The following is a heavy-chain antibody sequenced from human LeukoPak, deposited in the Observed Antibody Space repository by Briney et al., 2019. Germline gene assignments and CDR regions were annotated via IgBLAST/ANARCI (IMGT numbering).Heavy chain of an antibody. CDR1: GFTFSSYA. CDR2: IFSSGGST. D-gene: IGHD6-19*01. V-gene: IGHV3-23*01. Sequence: GGSLRLSCAASGFTFSSYAMYWVRQAPGKGLEWVSGIFSSGGSTHYADSVKGRFTISRDNSKNTVYLQMNSLSAEDTAVYYCAKPTTGYSSGRFPGWPLDYWRQGTLVTVSS. CDR3: AKPTTGYSSGRFPGWPLDY. J-gene: IGHJ4*02.